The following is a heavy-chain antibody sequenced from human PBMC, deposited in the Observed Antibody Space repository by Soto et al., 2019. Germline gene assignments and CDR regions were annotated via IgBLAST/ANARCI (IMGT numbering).Heavy chain of an antibody. CDR1: GYTFTSYA. CDR2: NNAGNGNT. J-gene: IGHJ4*02. Sequence: QVQLVQSGAEVKKPGASVKVSCKASGYTFTSYAMHWVRQAPGQRLEWMGWNNAGNGNTKYSHKFQARFTITKDTSASTAHMEVSCLRSEETAVYYWARDPAYSYAYNWGLATLVVVSS. CDR3: ARDPAYSYAYN. V-gene: IGHV1-3*01. D-gene: IGHD5-18*01.